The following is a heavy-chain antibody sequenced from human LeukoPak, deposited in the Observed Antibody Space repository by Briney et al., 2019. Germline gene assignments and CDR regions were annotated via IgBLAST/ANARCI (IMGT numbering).Heavy chain of an antibody. CDR1: GYTFTSYG. Sequence: ASVKVSCQASGYTFTSYGISWVRQAPGQGLEWMGWISAYNGNTNYVQKLQGRVTMTTDTSTSTAYMELRSLRSDDTAVYYCARHYDRYYGMDVWGQGTTVTVSS. CDR2: ISAYNGNT. CDR3: ARHYDRYYGMDV. V-gene: IGHV1-18*01. D-gene: IGHD3-22*01. J-gene: IGHJ6*02.